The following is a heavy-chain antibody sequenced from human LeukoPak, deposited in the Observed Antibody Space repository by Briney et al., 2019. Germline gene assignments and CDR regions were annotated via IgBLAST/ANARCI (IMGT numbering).Heavy chain of an antibody. CDR2: INPGSGVT. CDR3: AKDNYPYGSFDF. Sequence: GASAKVSCKTSGYTFTAYDLHWVRQAPGQGLEWLGWINPGSGVTRYAQNFQGRVTITRDTSITTAYMDLSSLKSDDTAVYYCAKDNYPYGSFDFWGQGALVTVSS. CDR1: GYTFTAYD. J-gene: IGHJ4*02. V-gene: IGHV1-2*02. D-gene: IGHD4-11*01.